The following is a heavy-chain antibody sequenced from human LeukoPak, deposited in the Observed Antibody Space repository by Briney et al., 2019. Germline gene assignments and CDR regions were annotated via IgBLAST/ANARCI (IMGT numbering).Heavy chain of an antibody. CDR3: ARPPDILAGNNRFDS. J-gene: IGHJ5*01. Sequence: GGSLRLSCAASGFSFSSYWMHWVRQTPGKGPVWVARINGDGTSTTSADPVKGRFTISRDNARNTLYLQMNSLRVEDTAVYYCARPPDILAGNNRFDSWGQGTLVTVSS. D-gene: IGHD3-9*01. CDR2: INGDGTST. CDR1: GFSFSSYW. V-gene: IGHV3-74*01.